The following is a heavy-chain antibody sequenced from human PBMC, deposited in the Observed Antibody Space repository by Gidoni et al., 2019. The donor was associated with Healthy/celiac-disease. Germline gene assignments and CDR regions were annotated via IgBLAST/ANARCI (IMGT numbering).Heavy chain of an antibody. CDR2: IYHSGST. V-gene: IGHV4-30-2*01. J-gene: IGHJ4*02. CDR3: ARRTHYDYVWGSYRYFDY. Sequence: QLQLQESGSGLVKPSQTLSLTCAVSGGSISSGGYSWSWIRQPPGKGLEWIGYIYHSGSTYYNPSLKSRVTISVDRSKNQFSLKLSSVTAADTAVYYCARRTHYDYVWGSYRYFDYWGQGTLVTVSS. D-gene: IGHD3-16*02. CDR1: GGSISSGGYS.